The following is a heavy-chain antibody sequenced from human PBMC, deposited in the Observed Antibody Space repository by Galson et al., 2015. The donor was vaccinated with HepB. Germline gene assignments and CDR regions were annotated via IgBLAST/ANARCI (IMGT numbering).Heavy chain of an antibody. Sequence: SGGTFSSYAISWVRQAPGQGLEWMGGIIPIFGTANYAQKFQGRVTITADESTSTAYMELSSLRSEDTAVYYCAREIRGDFWSGYYFDYWGQGTLVTVSS. CDR2: IIPIFGTA. V-gene: IGHV1-69*01. CDR3: AREIRGDFWSGYYFDY. D-gene: IGHD3-3*01. CDR1: GGTFSSYA. J-gene: IGHJ4*02.